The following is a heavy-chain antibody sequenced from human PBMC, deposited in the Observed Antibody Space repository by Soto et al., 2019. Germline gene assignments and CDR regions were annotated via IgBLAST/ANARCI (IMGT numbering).Heavy chain of an antibody. D-gene: IGHD4-17*01. CDR2: IIPILGIA. CDR1: GGTFSSYT. Sequence: QVQLVQSGAEVKKPGSSVKVSCKASGGTFSSYTISWVRQAPGQGLEWMGRIIPILGIANYAQKFQGRVTITADKSTSTAYMELSSLRSEDTAVYYCARAYGEVDAFDIWGQGTIVTVSS. J-gene: IGHJ3*02. CDR3: ARAYGEVDAFDI. V-gene: IGHV1-69*02.